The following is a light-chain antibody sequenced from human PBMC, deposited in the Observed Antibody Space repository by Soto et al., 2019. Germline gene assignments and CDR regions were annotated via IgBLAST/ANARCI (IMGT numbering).Light chain of an antibody. CDR2: GNS. CDR1: SSNIGAGYD. Sequence: QSVLTQPPSVSGAPGQRVTISCTGSSSNIGAGYDVHWYQHRPGTPPKLLIFGNSNRPSGVPVPDRFSGSKSGTSASLTITGLQAEDEGDYYCSSYGNTRGTLEVVLFGGGTKLTVL. CDR3: SSYGNTRGTLEVVL. V-gene: IGLV1-40*01. J-gene: IGLJ2*01.